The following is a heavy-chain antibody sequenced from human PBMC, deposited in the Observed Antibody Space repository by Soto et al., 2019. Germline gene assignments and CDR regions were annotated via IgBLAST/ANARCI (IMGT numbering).Heavy chain of an antibody. CDR1: GGSFSGYY. V-gene: IGHV4-34*01. CDR2: INHSGST. D-gene: IGHD3-10*01. CDR3: ARDMVRGLPFDY. Sequence: SETLSLTCAVYGGSFSGYYWSWIRQPPGKGLEWIGEINHSGSTNYNPSLKSRVTISVDTSKNQXXXXXXXXXXXXTAVYYCARDMVRGLPFDYWGQGTLVTVS. J-gene: IGHJ4*02.